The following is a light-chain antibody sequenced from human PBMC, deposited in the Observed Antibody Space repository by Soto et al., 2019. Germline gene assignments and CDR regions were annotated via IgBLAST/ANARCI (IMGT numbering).Light chain of an antibody. V-gene: IGKV1-8*01. CDR2: AAA. CDR1: QGISSY. CDR3: QQYWSYPYT. J-gene: IGKJ2*01. Sequence: AIRMTQSPSSFSASTGDRVTITCRASQGISSYLAWYQQKPGKAPKLLIYAAATLQRGAPSRFSASGSGTDFTLTIRGLQSEDFATYYCQQYWSYPYTFGQGTKLEI.